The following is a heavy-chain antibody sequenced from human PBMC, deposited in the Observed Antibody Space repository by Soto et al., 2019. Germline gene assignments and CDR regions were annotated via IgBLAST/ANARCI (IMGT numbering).Heavy chain of an antibody. Sequence: QLHLVQSGAVVKKPGASVTVSCSASGYPVTAYYMHWVRQAPGRGLEWMGGINPATGAAKYTQTFQGRVTMTRVTSTGTVFMELSGLTSEDTGVFYGARGGGVGVAGSAAFDMWGQGTLVTVSS. J-gene: IGHJ3*02. CDR3: ARGGGVGVAGSAAFDM. CDR1: GYPVTAYY. V-gene: IGHV1-2*02. CDR2: INPATGAA. D-gene: IGHD3-3*01.